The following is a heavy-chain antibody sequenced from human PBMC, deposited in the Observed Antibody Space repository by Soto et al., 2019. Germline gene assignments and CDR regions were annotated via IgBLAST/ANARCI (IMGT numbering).Heavy chain of an antibody. Sequence: SETLSLTCAVYGGSFSCHSWTWIRQSPGKGLEWIGDINHSGRVNYSPSLKSRVTISLDTSKNQFSLTLSAVTAADTAMYYCSTRAYDTNGYYRFDPWGQGTLVTVSS. V-gene: IGHV4-34*01. CDR2: INHSGRV. CDR3: STRAYDTNGYYRFDP. J-gene: IGHJ5*01. D-gene: IGHD3-22*01. CDR1: GGSFSCHS.